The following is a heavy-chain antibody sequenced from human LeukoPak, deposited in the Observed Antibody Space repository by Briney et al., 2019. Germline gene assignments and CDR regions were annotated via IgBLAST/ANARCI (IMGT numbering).Heavy chain of an antibody. CDR2: IRYRGST. D-gene: IGHD1-26*01. J-gene: IGHJ5*02. V-gene: IGHV4-39*07. CDR3: ARDSPREGFDP. Sequence: SETLSLTCTVSGGSISSSNHYWGWIRQPPGKGLEWIGSIRYRGSTYYNPSLKSRVTISVDTSKNQFSLKLSSVTAADTAVYYCARDSPREGFDPWGQGTLVTVSS. CDR1: GGSISSSNHY.